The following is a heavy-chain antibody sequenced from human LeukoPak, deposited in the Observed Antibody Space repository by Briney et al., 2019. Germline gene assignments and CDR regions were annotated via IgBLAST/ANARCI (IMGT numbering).Heavy chain of an antibody. D-gene: IGHD3-22*01. CDR1: RFTFSTYG. J-gene: IGHJ4*02. CDR2: ISGSGNRA. Sequence: GGTLRLSCAASRFTFSTYGMNWIRQTPGKGLEWVSAISGSGNRAYHADSVKGRFTISRDNSKNMLYLQMNSLRAEDTALYYCAKDADISVELVVITSFDSWGQGTLVTVSS. V-gene: IGHV3-23*01. CDR3: AKDADISVELVVITSFDS.